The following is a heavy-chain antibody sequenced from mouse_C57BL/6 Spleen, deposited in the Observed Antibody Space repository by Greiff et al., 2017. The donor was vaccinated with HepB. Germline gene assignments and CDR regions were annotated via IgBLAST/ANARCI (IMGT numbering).Heavy chain of an antibody. D-gene: IGHD2-1*01. CDR3: ASGGNYALGY. CDR2: INPNNGGT. J-gene: IGHJ4*01. CDR1: GYTFTDYY. V-gene: IGHV1-26*01. Sequence: EVQLQQSGPELVKPGASVKISCKASGYTFTDYYMNWVKQSHGKSLEWIGDINPNNGGTSYNQKFKGKATLTVDKSSSTAYMELRSLTSEDSAVYYCASGGNYALGYWGQGTSVTVSS.